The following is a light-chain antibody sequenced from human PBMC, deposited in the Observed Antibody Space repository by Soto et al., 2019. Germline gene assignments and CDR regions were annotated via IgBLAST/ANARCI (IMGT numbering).Light chain of an antibody. Sequence: EIVLTQSPGTLSLSPGERATLSCRASQSVSSSYVAWYQQKPGQAPRLLIYGASTRAIGIPDRFSGSGSGTDFTLTISRLEPEDFVVYYCQQYGSSPTFGPGTKVDIK. J-gene: IGKJ3*01. CDR3: QQYGSSPT. CDR1: QSVSSSY. CDR2: GAS. V-gene: IGKV3-20*01.